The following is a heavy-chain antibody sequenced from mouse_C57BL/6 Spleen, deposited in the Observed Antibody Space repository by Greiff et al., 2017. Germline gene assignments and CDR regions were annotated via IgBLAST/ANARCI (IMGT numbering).Heavy chain of an antibody. V-gene: IGHV1-52*01. CDR2: IDPSDSET. D-gene: IGHD1-1*01. Sequence: QVQLQQPGAELVRPGSSVKLSCKASGYTFTSYWMHWVKQRPIQGLEWIGNIDPSDSETHYNQKFKDKATLTVDKSSSTAYMQLSSLTSEDSAVYYCARGGYYYGSSYAYWYFDVWGTGTTVTVSS. J-gene: IGHJ1*03. CDR1: GYTFTSYW. CDR3: ARGGYYYGSSYAYWYFDV.